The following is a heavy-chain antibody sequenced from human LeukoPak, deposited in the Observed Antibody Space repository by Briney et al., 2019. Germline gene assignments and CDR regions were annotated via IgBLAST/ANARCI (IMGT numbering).Heavy chain of an antibody. Sequence: SETLSLTCTVSGYTISSGYYWSWIRQPPGKGLEWIGEINHSGSTNYNPSLKSRVTISVDTSKNQFSLKLSSVTAADTAVYYCARRGSGWYYFDYWGQGTLVTVSS. D-gene: IGHD6-19*01. J-gene: IGHJ4*02. V-gene: IGHV4-38-2*02. CDR3: ARRGSGWYYFDY. CDR2: INHSGST. CDR1: GYTISSGYY.